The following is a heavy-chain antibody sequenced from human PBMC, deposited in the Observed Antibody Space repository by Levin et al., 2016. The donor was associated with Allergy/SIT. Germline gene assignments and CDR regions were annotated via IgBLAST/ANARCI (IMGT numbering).Heavy chain of an antibody. Sequence: WVRQAPGQGLEWMGGIIPIFGTANYAQKFQGRVTITADESTSTAYMELSSLRSEDTAVYYCARDYCSSTSCYSEDYYYYYGMDVWGQGTTVTVSS. V-gene: IGHV1-69*01. CDR2: IIPIFGTA. D-gene: IGHD2-2*01. J-gene: IGHJ6*02. CDR3: ARDYCSSTSCYSEDYYYYYGMDV.